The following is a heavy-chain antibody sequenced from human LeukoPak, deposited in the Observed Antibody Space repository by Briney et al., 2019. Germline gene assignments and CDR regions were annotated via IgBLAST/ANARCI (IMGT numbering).Heavy chain of an antibody. CDR3: ASDWNSFDY. CDR1: GFTFSSYE. D-gene: IGHD1-7*01. V-gene: IGHV3-48*03. Sequence: GGSLRLSCAGFGFTFSSYEMHWVGQAPGQGLEWVSYISSSGSTIYYADSVKGRFTISRDNAKNSVYLQMNSLRAEYTAVYYCASDWNSFDYWGQGTLVTVSS. J-gene: IGHJ4*02. CDR2: ISSSGSTI.